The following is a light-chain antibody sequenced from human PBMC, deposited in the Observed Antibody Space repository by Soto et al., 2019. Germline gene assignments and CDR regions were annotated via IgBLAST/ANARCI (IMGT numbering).Light chain of an antibody. CDR1: ERLSSVY. V-gene: IGKV3-20*01. CDR3: QQYGGSPRIT. J-gene: IGKJ5*01. Sequence: EILLTQSPRTLSLSQGERATLSCRASERLSSVYLAWYQQRPGQPPRLLIYGASNRATGIPDRFSGSGSGTDFTLIINRLEPEDVAIYYCQQYGGSPRITFGQGTRLEI. CDR2: GAS.